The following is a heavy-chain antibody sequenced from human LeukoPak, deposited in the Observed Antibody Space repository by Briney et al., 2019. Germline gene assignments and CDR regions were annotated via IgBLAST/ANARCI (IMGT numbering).Heavy chain of an antibody. CDR2: ITTGTSDK. Sequence: PGGSLRLSCAASGFTFSSYTMNWVRQAPGKGLEWVSSITTGTSDKYYVDSVKGRFDKYYADSVKGRFTISRDNAKISLYLQMNSLRAEDTAVYYCATSPSMVRGDNIRHYWRQGTLVTVSS. CDR1: GFTFSSYT. CDR3: ATSPSMVRGDNIRHY. V-gene: IGHV3-21*06. D-gene: IGHD3-10*01. J-gene: IGHJ4*02.